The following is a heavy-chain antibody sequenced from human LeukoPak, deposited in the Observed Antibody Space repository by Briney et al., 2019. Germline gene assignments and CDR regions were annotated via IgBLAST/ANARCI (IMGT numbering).Heavy chain of an antibody. Sequence: SVKVSCKASGGTFSSYAISWVRQAPGQGLEWMGGIIPIFGTANYAQKFQGRVTITRDTSASTAYMELSSLRSEDTAVYYCARCYSDFWSGYKDHYFDYWGQGTLVTVSS. CDR3: ARCYSDFWSGYKDHYFDY. CDR1: GGTFSSYA. J-gene: IGHJ4*02. V-gene: IGHV1-69*05. CDR2: IIPIFGTA. D-gene: IGHD3-3*01.